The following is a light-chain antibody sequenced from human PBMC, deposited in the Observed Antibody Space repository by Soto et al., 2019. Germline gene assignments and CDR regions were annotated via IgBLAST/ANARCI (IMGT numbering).Light chain of an antibody. V-gene: IGLV2-14*01. CDR1: SSDIGAYNS. CDR3: NSRGGSRPYYV. CDR2: EVS. Sequence: QYALTQPSSLYASTGQSITISCTGTSSDIGAYNSVSWYQQYPGRAPKLMIYEVSNRPSGVSARFSASKSGNTASLTISGLQAEDEADYYCNSRGGSRPYYVFGTGTKVTVL. J-gene: IGLJ1*01.